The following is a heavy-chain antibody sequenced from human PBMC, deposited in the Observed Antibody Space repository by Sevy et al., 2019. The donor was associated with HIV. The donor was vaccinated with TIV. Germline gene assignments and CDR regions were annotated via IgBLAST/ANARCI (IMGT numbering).Heavy chain of an antibody. V-gene: IGHV3-64D*06. D-gene: IGHD3-3*01. CDR1: GFSFSNSA. Sequence: GGSLRLSCSGSGFSFSNSAMNWVRQTPGKGLKYVSAISRDGVSTYYTDSVRGRFTISRDNSKNTLYLQMSSLRVEATAVYYCVKDPDYNFWRGDYGMDVWGQGTTVTVSS. J-gene: IGHJ6*02. CDR2: ISRDGVST. CDR3: VKDPDYNFWRGDYGMDV.